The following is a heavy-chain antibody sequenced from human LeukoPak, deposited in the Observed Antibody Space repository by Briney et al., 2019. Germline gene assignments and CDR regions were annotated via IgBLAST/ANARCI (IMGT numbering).Heavy chain of an antibody. CDR2: ISGSGGST. V-gene: IGHV3-23*01. J-gene: IGHJ6*03. D-gene: IGHD2-2*01. Sequence: GGSLRLSCAASGFTFSSYAMSWVRQAPGKGLEWVSAISGSGGSTYYADSVKGRFTISRDNAKNSLYLQMNSLRAEDTALYYCARVAVPAVPYYYYYMDVWGKGTTVTVSS. CDR3: ARVAVPAVPYYYYYMDV. CDR1: GFTFSSYA.